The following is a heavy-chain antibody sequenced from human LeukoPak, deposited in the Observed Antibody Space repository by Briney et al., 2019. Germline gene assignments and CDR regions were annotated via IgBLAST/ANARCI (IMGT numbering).Heavy chain of an antibody. V-gene: IGHV3-72*01. CDR1: GFTFSDHY. CDR2: TRNKANSYTT. D-gene: IGHD5-24*01. J-gene: IGHJ2*01. CDR3: ARVDGYNYERSWYFDL. Sequence: GGSLRLSCAASGFTFSDHYMDWVRQAPGKGLEWVGRTRNKANSYTTEYAASVKGRFTISRDDSKNSLYLQMNSLKTEDTAVYYCARVDGYNYERSWYFDLWGRGTLVTVSS.